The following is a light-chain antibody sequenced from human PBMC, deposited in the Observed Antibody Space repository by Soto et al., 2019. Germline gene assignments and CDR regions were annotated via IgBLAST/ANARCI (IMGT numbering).Light chain of an antibody. CDR2: DTS. V-gene: IGKV3-20*01. J-gene: IGKJ1*01. CDR1: QSVSSS. CDR3: QQYGSSGRT. Sequence: EIVVAQSPATLSFSPVERVALSCRASQSVSSSLAWYQQRPGQAPRLLIYDTSTRAAGIAARFSGSGSGTDFTLTISRLEPEDFAVYYCQQYGSSGRTFGQGTKVDIK.